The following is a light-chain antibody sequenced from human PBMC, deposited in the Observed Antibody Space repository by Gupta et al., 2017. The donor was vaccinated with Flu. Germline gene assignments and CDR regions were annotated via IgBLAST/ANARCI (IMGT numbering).Light chain of an antibody. V-gene: IGKV1-33*01. CDR2: DAS. Sequence: DIQMTQSPSSLSASVGDRVTITCQASQEISNYLNWYQQKPGKAPKLLIYDASNLETGVPSRFSGSGSGTDFTFTISSLQPEDIATYYCQQDDNLPYTFGQGTKLEIK. CDR1: QEISNY. J-gene: IGKJ2*01. CDR3: QQDDNLPYT.